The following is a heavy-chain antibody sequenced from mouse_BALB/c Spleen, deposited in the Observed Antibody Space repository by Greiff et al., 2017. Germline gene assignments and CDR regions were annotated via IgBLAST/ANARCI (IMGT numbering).Heavy chain of an antibody. D-gene: IGHD2-1*01. Sequence: VQLKESGPELVKPGASVKISCKASGYSFTGYFMNWVKQSHGKSLEWIGRINPYNGDTFYNQKFKGKATLTVDKSSSTAHMELLSLTSEDSAVYYCGRNGNSFYYAMDYWGQGTSVTVSS. V-gene: IGHV1-37*01. CDR1: GYSFTGYF. CDR3: GRNGNSFYYAMDY. CDR2: INPYNGDT. J-gene: IGHJ4*01.